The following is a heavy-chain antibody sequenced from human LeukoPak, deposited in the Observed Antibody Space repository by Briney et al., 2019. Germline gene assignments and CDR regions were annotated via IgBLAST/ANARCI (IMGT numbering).Heavy chain of an antibody. CDR3: ARDPVVTSTDYYFDY. CDR2: IWYDGSNK. Sequence: GRSLRLPCAASGFTFSSYGMHWVRQAPGKGLEWVAVIWYDGSNKYYADSVKGRFTISRDNSKSTLYLQMNSLRAEDTAVYYCARDPVVTSTDYYFDYWGQGTLVTVSS. D-gene: IGHD4-23*01. V-gene: IGHV3-33*01. J-gene: IGHJ4*02. CDR1: GFTFSSYG.